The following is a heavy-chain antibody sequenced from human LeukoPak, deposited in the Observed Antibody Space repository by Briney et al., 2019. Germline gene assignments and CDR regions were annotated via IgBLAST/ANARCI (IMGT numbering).Heavy chain of an antibody. Sequence: SETLSLTCTVSGGSISSSSYYWGWIRQPPGKGLEWIGSIYYSGSTYYNPSLKSRVTISVDTSKNQFSLKLRSVTAADTAVYYCARVTGYMIEDYFWGQGTLVTVSS. V-gene: IGHV4-39*07. D-gene: IGHD3-22*01. CDR1: GGSISSSSYY. J-gene: IGHJ4*02. CDR2: IYYSGST. CDR3: ARVTGYMIEDYF.